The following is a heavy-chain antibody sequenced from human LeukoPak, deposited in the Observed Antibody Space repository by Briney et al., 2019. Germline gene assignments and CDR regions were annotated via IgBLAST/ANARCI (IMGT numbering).Heavy chain of an antibody. V-gene: IGHV4-59*01. Sequence: PSETLSLTCTVSGGSFSTYYWSWIRQPPGKGLEWIGYIYYSGGTNYNPSLKGRVTISVDTSKNQFSLKLSSVTAADTAVYYCARDVGRGYYFDYWGQGTLVTVSS. CDR2: IYYSGGT. CDR1: GGSFSTYY. CDR3: ARDVGRGYYFDY. D-gene: IGHD1-26*01. J-gene: IGHJ4*02.